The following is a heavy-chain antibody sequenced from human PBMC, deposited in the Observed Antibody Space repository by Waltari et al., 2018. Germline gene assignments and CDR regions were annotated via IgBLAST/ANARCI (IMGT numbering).Heavy chain of an antibody. D-gene: IGHD3-16*01. V-gene: IGHV4-61*01. Sequence: QVQLQESGPGLVKPSETLSLICTVSGASVSASRNFWTWIRQSTGKTLEWIGYVSDSGSTNSNPSLKSRVTMSVDTSKNQFSLKLKSVTAADTAVYYCARETDFVWGSYADYWGQGTLVAVSS. J-gene: IGHJ4*02. CDR1: GASVSASRNF. CDR2: VSDSGST. CDR3: ARETDFVWGSYADY.